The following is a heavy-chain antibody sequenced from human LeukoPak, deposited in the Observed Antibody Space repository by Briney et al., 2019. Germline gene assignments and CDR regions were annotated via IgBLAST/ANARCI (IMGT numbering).Heavy chain of an antibody. CDR1: GFTFSSYA. D-gene: IGHD3-10*01. V-gene: IGHV3-30*04. CDR3: ARDLRAYYYGSGSYQPPGY. J-gene: IGHJ4*02. Sequence: PGRSLRLSCAASGFTFSSYAMHWVRQAPGKGLEWVAVISYDGSNKYYADSVKGRFTISRDNSKNTLYLQMNSLRAEDTAVYYCARDLRAYYYGSGSYQPPGYWGQGTLVTVSS. CDR2: ISYDGSNK.